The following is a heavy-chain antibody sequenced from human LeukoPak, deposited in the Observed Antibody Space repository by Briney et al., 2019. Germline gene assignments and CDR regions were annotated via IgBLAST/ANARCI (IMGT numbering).Heavy chain of an antibody. CDR1: GFTFSSYA. Sequence: GGSLRLSCAASGFTFSSYAMSWVRQAPGKGLEWVSAISGSGGSTYYADSVKGRFTISRDNSKNTLYLQMNSLRAEDTAVYYCARGGYDSSGQRSRRAAFDIWGQGTMVTVSS. CDR2: ISGSGGST. V-gene: IGHV3-23*01. D-gene: IGHD3-22*01. J-gene: IGHJ3*02. CDR3: ARGGYDSSGQRSRRAAFDI.